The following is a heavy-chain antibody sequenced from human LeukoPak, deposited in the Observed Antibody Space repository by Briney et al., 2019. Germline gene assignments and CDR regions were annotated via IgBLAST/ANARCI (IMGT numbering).Heavy chain of an antibody. V-gene: IGHV3-66*01. Sequence: GGSLRLSCAASGFTVSSNYMSWVRQAPGKGLEWVSVIYSGGSTYYADSVKGRFTISRDNSKNTLYLQMNSLRAEDTAVYYCARDWWYCSGGSCYHYWGQGTLVTVSS. D-gene: IGHD2-15*01. CDR1: GFTVSSNY. CDR3: ARDWWYCSGGSCYHY. J-gene: IGHJ4*02. CDR2: IYSGGST.